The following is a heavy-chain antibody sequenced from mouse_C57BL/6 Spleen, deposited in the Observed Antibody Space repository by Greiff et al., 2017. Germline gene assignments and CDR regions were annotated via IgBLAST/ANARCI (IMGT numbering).Heavy chain of an antibody. Sequence: EVQLQQSGPVLVKPGASVKMSCKASGYTFTDYYMNWVKQSHGKSLEWIGVINPYNGGTSYNQQFKGKATLTVDKSSSTAYMELNSLTSEDSAVYYCARFDGYYELLYFDYWGQGTTLTVSS. CDR3: ARFDGYYELLYFDY. CDR1: GYTFTDYY. CDR2: INPYNGGT. V-gene: IGHV1-19*01. D-gene: IGHD2-3*01. J-gene: IGHJ2*01.